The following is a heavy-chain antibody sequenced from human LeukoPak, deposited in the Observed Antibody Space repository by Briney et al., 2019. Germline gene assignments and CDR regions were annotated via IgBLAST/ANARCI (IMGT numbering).Heavy chain of an antibody. CDR1: GFTFSSNN. D-gene: IGHD3-22*01. CDR2: ISTSSSYI. J-gene: IGHJ4*02. Sequence: PGGSLRLSCAASGFTFSSNNMNWVRQAPGKGLEWVSSISTSSSYIYYADSVKGRFTISRDNAKKSLYLQMNSLRAEDTAVYYCAKDGYYYDSSGYDYWGQGTLVTVSS. V-gene: IGHV3-21*01. CDR3: AKDGYYYDSSGYDY.